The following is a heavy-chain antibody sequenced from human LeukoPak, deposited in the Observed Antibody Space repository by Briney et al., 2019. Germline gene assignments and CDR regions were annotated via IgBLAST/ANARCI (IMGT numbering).Heavy chain of an antibody. D-gene: IGHD3-3*01. V-gene: IGHV3-21*01. CDR3: ARGGGYDFWSGYWNWFDP. Sequence: GGSLRLSCAASGFTFSSYSMNWVRQAPGKGLEWVSSISSSSSYIYYADSVKGRFTISRDNAKNSLYLQMNSLRAEDTAVYYCARGGGYDFWSGYWNWFDPWGQGTLVTVSS. J-gene: IGHJ5*02. CDR1: GFTFSSYS. CDR2: ISSSSSYI.